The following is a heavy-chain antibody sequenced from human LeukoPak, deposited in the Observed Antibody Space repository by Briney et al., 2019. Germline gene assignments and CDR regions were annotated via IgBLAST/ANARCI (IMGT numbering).Heavy chain of an antibody. D-gene: IGHD3-22*01. J-gene: IGHJ3*02. CDR2: IYYSGST. CDR3: ARPQQSDSSGYYTDAFDI. Sequence: SETLSLTCTVSGGSISSYYWSWIRQPPGKGLEWIGYIYYSGSTNYNPSLKSRVTISVDTSKNQFSLKLSSVPAADTAVYYCARPQQSDSSGYYTDAFDIWGQGTMVTVSS. CDR1: GGSISSYY. V-gene: IGHV4-59*01.